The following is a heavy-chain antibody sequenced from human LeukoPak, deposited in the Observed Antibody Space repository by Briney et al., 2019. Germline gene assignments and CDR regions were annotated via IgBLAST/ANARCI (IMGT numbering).Heavy chain of an antibody. Sequence: SVKVSCKASGGTFSSYAISWVRQAPGQGLEWMGRIIPIFGTANYAQKFQGRVTITTDESTSTAYMELSSLRSEDTAVYYCASEGASYDSSGYYYAWGQGILVSVSS. CDR3: ASEGASYDSSGYYYA. D-gene: IGHD3-22*01. V-gene: IGHV1-69*05. J-gene: IGHJ5*02. CDR1: GGTFSSYA. CDR2: IIPIFGTA.